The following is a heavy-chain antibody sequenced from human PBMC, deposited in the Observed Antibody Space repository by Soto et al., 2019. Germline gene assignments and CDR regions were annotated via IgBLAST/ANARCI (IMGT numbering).Heavy chain of an antibody. CDR3: VRTSLVVAAATREDF. CDR1: GCTFSSYW. J-gene: IGHJ4*02. D-gene: IGHD2-15*01. CDR2: INSDASST. Sequence: EVQLVESGGGLVQPGESLRLSCAASGCTFSSYWMHWVRQAPGKGLVWVSRINSDASSTSYAGSVKGRFTISRDNAKNTLYLQMNSLRAEDTAVYYCVRTSLVVAAATREDFWGQGTLVTVSS. V-gene: IGHV3-74*01.